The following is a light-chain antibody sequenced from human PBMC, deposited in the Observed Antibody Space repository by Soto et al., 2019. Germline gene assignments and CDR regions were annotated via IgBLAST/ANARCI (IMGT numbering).Light chain of an antibody. V-gene: IGKV4-1*01. CDR1: QTVLYNSNNRNY. J-gene: IGKJ4*01. CDR2: WAS. CDR3: QQFYATPLT. Sequence: DIMLTQSPDSMAVSLGERATINCKSSQTVLYNSNNRNYLAWYRQKPGQPPELLMSWASTRESGVPDRISGGGSGTDFALTISSLQAEDVAVYYCQQFYATPLTFGGGTKVEIK.